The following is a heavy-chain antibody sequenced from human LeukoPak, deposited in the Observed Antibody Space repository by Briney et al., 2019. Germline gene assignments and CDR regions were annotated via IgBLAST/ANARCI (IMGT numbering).Heavy chain of an antibody. V-gene: IGHV3-23*01. CDR3: AKDDHYDSSGAVFDI. CDR2: ISGSGGST. Sequence: PGGSLRLSCAASGFTFSSYAMSWVRQAPGKGLEWVSAISGSGGSTYYADSVKGRFTISRDNSKNTLYLRMNSLRAEDTAVYYCAKDDHYDSSGAVFDIWGQGTMVTVSS. D-gene: IGHD3-22*01. J-gene: IGHJ3*02. CDR1: GFTFSSYA.